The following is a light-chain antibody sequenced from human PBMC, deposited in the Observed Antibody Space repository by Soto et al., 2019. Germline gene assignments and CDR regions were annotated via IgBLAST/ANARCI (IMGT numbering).Light chain of an antibody. CDR3: QSYDSSLSGVV. V-gene: IGLV1-40*01. Sequence: QSVLTQPPSVSGAPGQRVTISCTGSNSNLEAHYDVHWYQQLPGTAPELLIRANINPPSGVPDRFSGSKSGTSASLAITGVQAEDEADYYGQSYDSSLSGVVFGGGTKLTVL. J-gene: IGLJ2*01. CDR1: NSNLEAHYD. CDR2: ANI.